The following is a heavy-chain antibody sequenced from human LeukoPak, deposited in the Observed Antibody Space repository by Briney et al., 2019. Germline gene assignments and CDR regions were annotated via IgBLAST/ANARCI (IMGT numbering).Heavy chain of an antibody. CDR1: GGSIRNYY. CDR2: IYYSGTT. D-gene: IGHD1-26*01. Sequence: SETLSLTCTVSGGSIRNYYWSWIRQPPGKGLEWIGYIYYSGTTNYNPSLKSRVTISIDASKNQFSLRLSSVTAADTAVYYCTRGGELMNFWGQGTLVTVSS. J-gene: IGHJ4*02. V-gene: IGHV4-59*08. CDR3: TRGGELMNF.